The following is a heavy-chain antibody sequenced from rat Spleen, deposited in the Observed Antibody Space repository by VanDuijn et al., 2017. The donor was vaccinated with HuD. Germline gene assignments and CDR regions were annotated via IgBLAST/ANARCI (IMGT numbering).Heavy chain of an antibody. CDR1: GLSFSNYD. D-gene: IGHD2-5*01. V-gene: IGHV5-29*01. Sequence: EVELVESGGGLVQPGTSLKLSCAAPGLSFSNYDMAWVRQAPTKGLEWVTTIIYDGSSTYYRDSVKGRFTISRDTAQNILYLQMNSPRSEDTATYYCTRGGYFRYWGQGVMVTVSS. CDR3: TRGGYFRY. CDR2: IIYDGSST. J-gene: IGHJ2*01.